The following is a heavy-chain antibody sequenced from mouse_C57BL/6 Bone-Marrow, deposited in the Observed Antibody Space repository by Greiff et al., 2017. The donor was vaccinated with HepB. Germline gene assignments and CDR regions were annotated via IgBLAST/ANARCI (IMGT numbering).Heavy chain of an antibody. J-gene: IGHJ3*01. CDR1: GFNIKDDY. Sequence: VQLQQSGAELVRPGASVKLSCTASGFNIKDDYMHWVKQRPEQGLEWIGWIDPENGDTEDASKFQGKATITADTSSNTAYLQLSSLTSEDTAVYYCTTGGLRPFAYWGQGTLVTVSA. D-gene: IGHD1-2*01. CDR3: TTGGLRPFAY. CDR2: IDPENGDT. V-gene: IGHV14-4*01.